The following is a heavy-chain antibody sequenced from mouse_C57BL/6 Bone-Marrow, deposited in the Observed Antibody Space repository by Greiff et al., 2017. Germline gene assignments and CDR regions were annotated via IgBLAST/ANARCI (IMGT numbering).Heavy chain of an antibody. CDR1: GFNIKDDY. CDR3: TNPSMDY. CDR2: IDPENGDT. V-gene: IGHV14-4*01. Sequence: VQLQQSGAELVRPGASVKLSCTASGFNIKDDYMHWVKQRPEPGLEWIGWIDPENGDTEYASKFQGKATITADTSSNTAYLQLSSLTSEDTAVYYCTNPSMDYWGQGTSVTVSS. J-gene: IGHJ4*01.